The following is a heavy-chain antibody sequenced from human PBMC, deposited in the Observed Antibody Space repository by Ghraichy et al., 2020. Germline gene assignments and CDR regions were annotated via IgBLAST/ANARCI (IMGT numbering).Heavy chain of an antibody. J-gene: IGHJ4*02. V-gene: IGHV4-31*03. CDR3: ATTMVRGVIHIPGFDY. D-gene: IGHD3-10*01. Sequence: SETLSLTCTVSGGSISSGGYYWSWIRQHPGKGLEWIGYIYYSGSTYYNPSLKSRVTISVDTSKNQFSLKLSSVTAADTAVYYCATTMVRGVIHIPGFDYWGQGTLVTVSS. CDR2: IYYSGST. CDR1: GGSISSGGYY.